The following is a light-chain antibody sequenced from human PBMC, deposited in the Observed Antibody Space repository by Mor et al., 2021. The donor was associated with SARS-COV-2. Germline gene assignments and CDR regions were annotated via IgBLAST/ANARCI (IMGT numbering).Light chain of an antibody. V-gene: IGLV2-23*01. J-gene: IGLJ3*02. Sequence: WYQQKSGQAPVVVIYEDSRRPSGVSNRFSGSKSGNTASLTISGLQPEDEADYYCCSYAGSSSGWVFGGG. CDR2: EDS. CDR3: CSYAGSSSGWV.